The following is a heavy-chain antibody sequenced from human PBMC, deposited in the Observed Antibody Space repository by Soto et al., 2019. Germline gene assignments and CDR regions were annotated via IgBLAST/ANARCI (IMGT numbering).Heavy chain of an antibody. J-gene: IGHJ5*02. Sequence: QVQLVQSGAEVKKSGSSVKVSCKASGGTFNRTTISWVRQAPGQGLEWMGGIIPMFRSANYAQKFQGRVTITADESTNTAYMEMSSLRSDDTAVYYCAREGGHNYGLGRGHPFHPWEQGTLVNVTS. CDR1: GGTFNRTT. CDR3: AREGGHNYGLGRGHPFHP. CDR2: IIPMFRSA. V-gene: IGHV1-69*01. D-gene: IGHD3-10*01.